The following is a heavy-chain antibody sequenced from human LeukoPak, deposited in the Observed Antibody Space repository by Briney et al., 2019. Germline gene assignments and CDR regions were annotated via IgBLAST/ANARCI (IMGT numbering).Heavy chain of an antibody. Sequence: GSLRLSCAASGFTVSSNYMSWVRQAPGKGLEWVSVIYSGGSTYYADSVKGRFTISRDNSKNTLYLQMNSLRAEDTAVYYCASGPKYYDILTGYYRTYYYYMDVWGKGTTVTVSS. CDR1: GFTVSSNY. D-gene: IGHD3-9*01. CDR2: IYSGGST. CDR3: ASGPKYYDILTGYYRTYYYYMDV. J-gene: IGHJ6*03. V-gene: IGHV3-66*02.